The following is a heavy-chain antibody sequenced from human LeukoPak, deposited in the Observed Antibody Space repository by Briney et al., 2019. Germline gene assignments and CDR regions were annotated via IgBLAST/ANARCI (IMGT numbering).Heavy chain of an antibody. CDR2: ISYDGSNK. CDR1: GISFRSYG. CDR3: ARGGLNYYDSSGPSDY. J-gene: IGHJ4*02. Sequence: PGGSLRLSCAASGISFRSYGMHWVRQAPGKGLEWVAVISYDGSNKYYADSVKGRFTISRDNSKNTLYLQMNSLRAEDTAVYYCARGGLNYYDSSGPSDYWGQGTLVTVSS. D-gene: IGHD3-22*01. V-gene: IGHV3-30*19.